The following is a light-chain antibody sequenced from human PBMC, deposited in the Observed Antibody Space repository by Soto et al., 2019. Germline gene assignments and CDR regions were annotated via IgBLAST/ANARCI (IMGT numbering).Light chain of an antibody. V-gene: IGLV2-14*01. Sequence: QSALTQPASVSGSPGQSITISCTGTSSDVGGFNYVSWYQQHPGKAPKNMIYDVTKRPSGVSNRFSGSKSGNTASLTISGLQAEDEAYYYCSSYTSSITLVVFGGGTKLTVL. CDR1: SSDVGGFNY. CDR3: SSYTSSITLVV. CDR2: DVT. J-gene: IGLJ3*02.